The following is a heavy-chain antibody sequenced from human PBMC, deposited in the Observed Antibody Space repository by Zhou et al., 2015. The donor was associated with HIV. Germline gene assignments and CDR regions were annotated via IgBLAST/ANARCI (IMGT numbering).Heavy chain of an antibody. Sequence: EVQLVESGGGLVQPGGSLKLSCAASRFTFSSYWMHWVRQAPGKGLVWVSRISDDGSNTNYADSVKGRFTISRDNAKSTLYLQMNSLRAEDTALYYCARDGPYWYFDLWGLAPWSLSPQ. CDR3: ARDGPYWYFDL. CDR2: ISDDGSNT. V-gene: IGHV3-74*01. CDR1: RFTFSSYW. J-gene: IGHJ2*01.